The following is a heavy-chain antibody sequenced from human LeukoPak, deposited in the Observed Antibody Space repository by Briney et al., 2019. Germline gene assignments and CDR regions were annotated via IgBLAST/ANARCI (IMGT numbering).Heavy chain of an antibody. CDR3: ARGGARYFDS. J-gene: IGHJ4*02. V-gene: IGHV3-7*01. CDR2: MKEDGSEE. Sequence: PGGSLRLSCAASGFNFHSYTMSWVRQAPGKGLERVAKMKEDGSEEYYVDSVKGRFTISRDNGKNSLFLQMDSLRAEDTAVYYCARGGARYFDSWGQGTLVTVSS. D-gene: IGHD3-16*01. CDR1: GFNFHSYT.